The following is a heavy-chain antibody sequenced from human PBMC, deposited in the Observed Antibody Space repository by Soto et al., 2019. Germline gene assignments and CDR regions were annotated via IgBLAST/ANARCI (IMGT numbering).Heavy chain of an antibody. J-gene: IGHJ5*02. V-gene: IGHV1-8*01. CDR3: ARSSYYSTYRFDP. CDR1: GYTFTSYD. D-gene: IGHD2-21*01. CDR2: MNPNSGNT. Sequence: QVQLVQSGAEVKKPGASVKVSCKASGYTFTSYDINWVRQATGQGLEWMGWMNPNSGNTGYAQKFQGRVTMTRNTSIITAYMELSSLRSEATAVYYCARSSYYSTYRFDPWGQGTLVTVSS.